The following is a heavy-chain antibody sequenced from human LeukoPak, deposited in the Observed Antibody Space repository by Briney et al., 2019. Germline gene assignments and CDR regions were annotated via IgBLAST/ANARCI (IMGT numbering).Heavy chain of an antibody. Sequence: HPGGSLRLSCAASGFTFSSYGMSWVRQAPGKGLEWVSAISGSGGSTYYADSVKGRFTISRDNSKNTLYLQMNSLRAEDTAVYYCARVRYYGSGSKLYYYYYMDVWGKGTTVTISS. CDR3: ARVRYYGSGSKLYYYYYMDV. D-gene: IGHD3-10*01. CDR2: ISGSGGST. J-gene: IGHJ6*03. V-gene: IGHV3-23*01. CDR1: GFTFSSYG.